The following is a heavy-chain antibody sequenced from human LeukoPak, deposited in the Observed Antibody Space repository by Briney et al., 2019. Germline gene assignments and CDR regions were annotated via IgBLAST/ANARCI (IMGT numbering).Heavy chain of an antibody. D-gene: IGHD1-14*01. Sequence: GTSLRLSCAASGFTFSNYVMHWARQAPGKGLEWVAIIWGDGTYKNYADSVKGRFTISRDNSKNTMYLHMNSLRGEDTAVYYCTRGVGHNPFFDIWGQGTTVTVSS. J-gene: IGHJ3*02. V-gene: IGHV3-33*01. CDR2: IWGDGTYK. CDR1: GFTFSNYV. CDR3: TRGVGHNPFFDI.